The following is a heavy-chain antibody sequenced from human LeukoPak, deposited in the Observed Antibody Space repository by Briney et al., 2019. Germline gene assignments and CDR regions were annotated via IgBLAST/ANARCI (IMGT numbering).Heavy chain of an antibody. CDR2: IYYSGST. CDR1: GGSISSGDYY. V-gene: IGHV4-30-4*01. Sequence: PSETLSLTCTVSGGSISSGDYYWSWIRQPPGKGLEWIGYIYYSGSTYYNPSLKSRFTISVDTSKNQFSLKLSSVTAADTAVYYCARMQVATTLDYWGQGTLVTVSS. D-gene: IGHD5-12*01. CDR3: ARMQVATTLDY. J-gene: IGHJ4*02.